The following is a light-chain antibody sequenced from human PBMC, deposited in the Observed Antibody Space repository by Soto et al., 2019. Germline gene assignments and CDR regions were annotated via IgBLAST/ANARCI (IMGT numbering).Light chain of an antibody. Sequence: EIVLTQSPGTVSLSAGERATLSCRASQNVYINSLAWYQQKPGQPPSLLIYAASTRTGAIPDRFSGSGSGADFALSINGLEPEDFAIYYCQQYGDSPLTFGPGTRVD. CDR1: QNVYINS. CDR3: QQYGDSPLT. V-gene: IGKV3-20*01. CDR2: AAS. J-gene: IGKJ3*01.